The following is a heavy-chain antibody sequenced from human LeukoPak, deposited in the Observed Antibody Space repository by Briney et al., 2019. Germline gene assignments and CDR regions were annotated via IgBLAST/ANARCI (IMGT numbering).Heavy chain of an antibody. J-gene: IGHJ3*02. CDR1: GFSLSSSGMC. V-gene: IGHV2-70*17. Sequence: SGPALVEPTQTLTLTCTFSGFSLSSSGMCVTWIRQPPGKALEWLARIDWDNAKIHNTSLKTRLTVSKDTSKNQVVLTMTNMDPVDTATYYCARMYRRSGSHRDAFDIWGRGTMVTVSS. CDR2: IDWDNAK. D-gene: IGHD1-26*01. CDR3: ARMYRRSGSHRDAFDI.